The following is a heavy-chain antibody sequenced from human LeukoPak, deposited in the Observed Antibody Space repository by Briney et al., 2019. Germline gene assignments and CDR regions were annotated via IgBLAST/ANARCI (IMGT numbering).Heavy chain of an antibody. V-gene: IGHV1-69*13. J-gene: IGHJ4*02. Sequence: SVKVSCKASGGTFSSYDISWVRQAPGQGLEWMGGIIPIFGTANYAQKFQGRVTITADESTSTAYMELSSLRSEDTAVYYCARSAEVVVAMVRGVIPFDYWGQGTLVTVSS. CDR2: IIPIFGTA. D-gene: IGHD3-10*01. CDR3: ARSAEVVVAMVRGVIPFDY. CDR1: GGTFSSYD.